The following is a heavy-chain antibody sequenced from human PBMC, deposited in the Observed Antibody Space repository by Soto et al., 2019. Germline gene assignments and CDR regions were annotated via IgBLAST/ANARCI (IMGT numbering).Heavy chain of an antibody. Sequence: EVQLLESGGGLVQPGGSLRLSCAASGFTFSSYPMSWVRQAPGKGLEWVSAISGSGGSTYYAESVKGRFTISRDNSKNTLYLQMNSLRAEDTVGYYCAKFQKQLYHYGDYFDYLGQGTLVTVSS. CDR2: ISGSGGST. CDR1: GFTFSSYP. J-gene: IGHJ4*02. CDR3: AKFQKQLYHYGDYFDY. V-gene: IGHV3-23*01. D-gene: IGHD4-17*01.